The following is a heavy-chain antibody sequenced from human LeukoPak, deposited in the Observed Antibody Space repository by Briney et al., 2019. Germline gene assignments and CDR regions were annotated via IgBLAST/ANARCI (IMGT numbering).Heavy chain of an antibody. J-gene: IGHJ6*02. V-gene: IGHV3-53*01. CDR1: RFTVSSNY. CDR2: IFSGGTT. Sequence: PGESLRLSCAASRFTVSSNYMSWVRQAPGKGLEWVSVIFSGGTTYYADSVKGRFTISRDNSKNTLYLQMNSLRAEDTAVYYCAREGNYYDMDVWGQGTTVTVSS. CDR3: AREGNYYDMDV.